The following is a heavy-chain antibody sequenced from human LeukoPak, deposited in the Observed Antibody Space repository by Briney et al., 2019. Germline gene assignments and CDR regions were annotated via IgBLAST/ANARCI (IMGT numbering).Heavy chain of an antibody. CDR3: ARNFFGLVVRGVISIRGSIDP. J-gene: IGHJ5*02. CDR2: ISAYNGNT. CDR1: GYTFTSYG. Sequence: ASVKVSCKASGYTFTSYGISWVRQAPGQGLEWMGWISAYNGNTNYAQKLQGRVTMTTDTSTSTAYMELRSLRSDDTAVYYCARNFFGLVVRGVISIRGSIDPWGQGTLVTVSS. D-gene: IGHD3-10*01. V-gene: IGHV1-18*01.